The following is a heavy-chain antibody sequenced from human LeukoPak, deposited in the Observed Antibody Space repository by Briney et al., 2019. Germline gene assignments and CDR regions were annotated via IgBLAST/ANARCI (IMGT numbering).Heavy chain of an antibody. CDR2: IYHSGTT. CDR3: ARVTGYMIEDYFDY. V-gene: IGHV4-38-2*02. J-gene: IGHJ4*02. CDR1: GYSISSGYY. D-gene: IGHD3-22*01. Sequence: SETLSLTCTVSGYSISSGYYWDWIRQPPGKGLEWIGTIYHSGTTYYNPSLKSRITISIDTSNNQFSLRLRSVTAADTAVYYCARVTGYMIEDYFDYWGQGTLVTVSS.